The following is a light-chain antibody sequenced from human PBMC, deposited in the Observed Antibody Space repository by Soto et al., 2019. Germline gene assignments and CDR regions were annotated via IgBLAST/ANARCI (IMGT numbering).Light chain of an antibody. Sequence: EIVLTQSPGTLSLSPGERATLSCRASQSVSRSYLAWYQPKPGQAPRLLIYGASSRATGIPDRFSGSGSGTDFTLTISRLEPEDFAVYYCQQYGSSPPGLTFGGGTKVEIK. CDR1: QSVSRSY. CDR2: GAS. CDR3: QQYGSSPPGLT. J-gene: IGKJ4*01. V-gene: IGKV3-20*01.